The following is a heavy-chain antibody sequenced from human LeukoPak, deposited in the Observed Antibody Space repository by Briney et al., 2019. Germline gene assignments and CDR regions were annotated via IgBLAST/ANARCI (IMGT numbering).Heavy chain of an antibody. V-gene: IGHV3-30*04. D-gene: IGHD6-13*01. Sequence: GGSLRLSCAASGFTFSTYAMHWVRQAPGKGLEWVAVISYDGSSKYYADSVKDRFTISRDNAKNSLYLQMNSLRAEDTAVYYCARALVGSSWYEKITRLNWFDPWGQGTLVTVSS. CDR1: GFTFSTYA. J-gene: IGHJ5*02. CDR3: ARALVGSSWYEKITRLNWFDP. CDR2: ISYDGSSK.